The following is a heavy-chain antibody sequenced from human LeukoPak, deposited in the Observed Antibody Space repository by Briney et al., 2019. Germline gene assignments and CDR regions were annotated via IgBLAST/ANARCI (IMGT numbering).Heavy chain of an antibody. CDR2: ISADGRSR. V-gene: IGHV3-74*01. Sequence: PGGSLRLSCAGSRFTFMHWLRQAPGKGLVWVSRISADGRSRDYADSVKGRFTISRDDSKNTLYLQMNSLKTEDTAVYYCTTGRELRYFDWLLFIDVEDAFDIWGQGTMVTVSS. J-gene: IGHJ3*02. D-gene: IGHD3-9*01. CDR1: RFTF. CDR3: TTGRELRYFDWLLFIDVEDAFDI.